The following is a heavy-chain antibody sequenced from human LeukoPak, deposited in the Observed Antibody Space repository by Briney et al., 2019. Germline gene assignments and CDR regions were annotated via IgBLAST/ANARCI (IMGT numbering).Heavy chain of an antibody. V-gene: IGHV1-8*02. J-gene: IGHJ4*02. CDR1: GYTFTGYY. CDR3: ARGPGILFDY. Sequence: ASVKVSCKASGYTFTGYYMHWVRQAPGQGLEWMGWMNPNSGNTGYAQKFQGRVTMTRNTSISTAYMELSSLRSEDTAVYYCARGPGILFDYWGQGTLVTVSS. CDR2: MNPNSGNT. D-gene: IGHD1-14*01.